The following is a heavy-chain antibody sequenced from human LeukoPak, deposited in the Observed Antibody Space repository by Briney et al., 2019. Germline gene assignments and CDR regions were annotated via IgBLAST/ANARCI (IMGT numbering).Heavy chain of an antibody. CDR2: INSDGTST. CDR3: TRAGSGSSYDS. D-gene: IGHD3-10*01. J-gene: IGHJ4*02. CDR1: VFSLRTYW. Sequence: GGSLRLSCAASVFSLRTYWIHWVRPAPAKGLVWVSLINSDGTSTNYADSVKGRFTISRDTAKNTLYLEMNRLRADDTAVYYCTRAGSGSSYDSWGQGTLVTVSS. V-gene: IGHV3-74*01.